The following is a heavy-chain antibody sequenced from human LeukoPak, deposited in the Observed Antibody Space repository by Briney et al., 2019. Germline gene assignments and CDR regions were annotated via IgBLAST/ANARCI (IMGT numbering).Heavy chain of an antibody. CDR2: IIPIFGTA. V-gene: IGHV1-69*01. Sequence: SVNVFCKASGGTFSSYAISWVRQAPGQGLEWMGGIIPIFGTANYAQKFQGRVTITADESTSTAYMELSSLRSEDTAVYYCARNRAGSSGWYGYYHYYGTDVWGQGTTVTVSS. D-gene: IGHD6-19*01. CDR1: GGTFSSYA. J-gene: IGHJ6*02. CDR3: ARNRAGSSGWYGYYHYYGTDV.